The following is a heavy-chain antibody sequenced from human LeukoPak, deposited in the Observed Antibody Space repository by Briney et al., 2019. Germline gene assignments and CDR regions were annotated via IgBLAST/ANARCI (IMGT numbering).Heavy chain of an antibody. CDR1: GYTFTSYD. J-gene: IGHJ4*02. CDR3: ARGNIAAAGTYDC. CDR2: MNPNSGNT. V-gene: IGHV1-8*01. Sequence: ASVRVSCKASGYTFTSYDINWVRQATGQGLEWMGWMNPNSGNTGYAQKFQGRVTMTRNTSISTAYMELSSLRSEDTAVYYCARGNIAAAGTYDCWGQGTLVTVSS. D-gene: IGHD6-13*01.